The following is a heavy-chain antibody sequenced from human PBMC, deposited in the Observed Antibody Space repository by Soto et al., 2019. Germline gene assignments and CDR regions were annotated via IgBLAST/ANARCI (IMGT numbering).Heavy chain of an antibody. CDR3: AGSTGGDYYYNMVV. J-gene: IGHJ4*02. Sequence: ESGGGVVQPGRSLRLSCAASGFTFSSYAMHWVRQAPGKGLEWVAVISYDGSNKYYADSVKGRFTISRDNSKNTLYLQMNSLRAEDTAVYYCAGSTGGDYYYNMVVWGQGTLVTVSS. D-gene: IGHD3-22*01. CDR2: ISYDGSNK. V-gene: IGHV3-30-3*01. CDR1: GFTFSSYA.